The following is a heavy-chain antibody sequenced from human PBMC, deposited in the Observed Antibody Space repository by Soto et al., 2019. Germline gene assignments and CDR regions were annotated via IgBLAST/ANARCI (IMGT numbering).Heavy chain of an antibody. J-gene: IGHJ4*02. V-gene: IGHV3-23*01. D-gene: IGHD2-2*01. CDR2: ISGSGVTT. Sequence: PGGSLRLSCAASGFTFSSYAMSWVRQAPGKGLEWVSAISGSGVTTDSAESVKGRFTISRDHSKNTLYLHMNGLRAEDMAVYYCAKCSTNRCYRIDYWGQGTLVTVSS. CDR1: GFTFSSYA. CDR3: AKCSTNRCYRIDY.